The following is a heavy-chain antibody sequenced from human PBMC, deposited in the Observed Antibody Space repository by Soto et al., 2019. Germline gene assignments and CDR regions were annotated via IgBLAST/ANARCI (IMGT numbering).Heavy chain of an antibody. CDR3: ARESGGATATLDYYYFYMDV. D-gene: IGHD5-12*01. CDR1: GDTFTDYY. Sequence: QVQLVQSGAEVKKPGASVTVSCRSSGDTFTDYYMHWVRQAPGQGLEWMGWINPNSGVTKYAQKFQGGVTMTRDTSIRTVYMQLSRLRSDDTAVYYCARESGGATATLDYYYFYMDVWGTGTTVTVSS. CDR2: INPNSGVT. J-gene: IGHJ6*03. V-gene: IGHV1-2*02.